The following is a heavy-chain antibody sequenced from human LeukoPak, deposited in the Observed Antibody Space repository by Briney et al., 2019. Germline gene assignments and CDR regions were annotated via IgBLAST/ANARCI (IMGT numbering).Heavy chain of an antibody. D-gene: IGHD2-21*02. Sequence: PSETLSLTCAVYGGSFSGYYWSWIRQPPGKGLEWIGEINHSGSTNYNPSLKSRVTISVDTSKNQFSLKLSSVTAADTAVYYCARVEHIVVVTAIQNWFDPWGQGTLDTVSS. J-gene: IGHJ5*02. V-gene: IGHV4-34*01. CDR3: ARVEHIVVVTAIQNWFDP. CDR2: INHSGST. CDR1: GGSFSGYY.